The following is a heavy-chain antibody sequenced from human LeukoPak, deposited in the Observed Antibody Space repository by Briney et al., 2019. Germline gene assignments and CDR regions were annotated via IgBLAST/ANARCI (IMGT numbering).Heavy chain of an antibody. CDR3: ARPLLHSSGWYYFDY. D-gene: IGHD6-19*01. CDR1: GYGFTSYW. V-gene: IGHV5-51*01. Sequence: PGESLKISCKGSGYGFTSYWIGWVRQMPGKGLEWMGIIYPGDSDTRYSPSFQGQVTISADKSISTAYLQWSSLKASDTAMYYCARPLLHSSGWYYFDYWGPGTLVTVSS. CDR2: IYPGDSDT. J-gene: IGHJ4*02.